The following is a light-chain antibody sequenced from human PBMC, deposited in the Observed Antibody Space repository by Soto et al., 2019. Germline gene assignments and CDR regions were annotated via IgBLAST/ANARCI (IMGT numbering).Light chain of an antibody. CDR2: KAS. J-gene: IGKJ3*01. V-gene: IGKV1-5*03. Sequence: DIQMTQSPSTLSASVGDTVTITCRASQSISSWLAWYQQKPGKVPKILVYKASSLESGVPSRFSGSGYGTEFTLTISSLQPGDVATYYCQKYNSALGTFGPGTKVDIK. CDR3: QKYNSALGT. CDR1: QSISSW.